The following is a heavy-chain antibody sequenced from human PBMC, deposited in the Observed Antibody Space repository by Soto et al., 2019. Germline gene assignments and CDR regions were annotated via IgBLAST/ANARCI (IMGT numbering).Heavy chain of an antibody. CDR2: ISGSGGAT. J-gene: IGHJ6*02. V-gene: IGHV3-23*01. CDR1: GFAFSNYA. D-gene: IGHD1-26*01. CDR3: AKVSLGATTISDYYYYGMDV. Sequence: EVQLLETGGGLVQPGGSLGLSCAASGFAFSNYAMNWVRQAPGKGLEWVSGISGSGGATYYADSVKGRFTISRDNSKNTLYLQMNSLRAEDTAVYYCAKVSLGATTISDYYYYGMDVWGQGPTVTVSS.